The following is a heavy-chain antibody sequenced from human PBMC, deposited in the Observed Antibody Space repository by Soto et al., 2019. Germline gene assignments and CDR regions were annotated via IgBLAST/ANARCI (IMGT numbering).Heavy chain of an antibody. V-gene: IGHV3-21*01. D-gene: IGHD5-18*01. CDR2: ISSSSSYI. Sequence: EVQLVASGGGLVKPGGSLRLSCAASGFTFSSYSMNWFRQAPGKGLEWVSSISSSSSYIYYADSVKGRFTISRDNAKNSLYLQMNSLRAEDTAVYYCARDQPGYSYGYGLGYWGQGTLVTVSS. CDR1: GFTFSSYS. J-gene: IGHJ4*02. CDR3: ARDQPGYSYGYGLGY.